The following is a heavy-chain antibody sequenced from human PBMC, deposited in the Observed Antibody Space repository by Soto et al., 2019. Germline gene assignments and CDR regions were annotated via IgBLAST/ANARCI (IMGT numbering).Heavy chain of an antibody. Sequence: LRLSCAASRFTFSSYAMGWVRQAPGKGLEWVSSISGGGDNTYYADSVKGRFTISRDNSKNTLYLQMNSLRADDTAVYYCAKGPWELGSNWFDPWSQGTRVTVSS. V-gene: IGHV3-23*01. CDR1: RFTFSSYA. J-gene: IGHJ5*02. D-gene: IGHD3-10*01. CDR2: ISGGGDNT. CDR3: AKGPWELGSNWFDP.